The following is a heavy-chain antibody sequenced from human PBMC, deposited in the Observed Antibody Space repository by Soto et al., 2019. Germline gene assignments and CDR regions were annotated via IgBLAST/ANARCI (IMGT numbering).Heavy chain of an antibody. CDR3: ARDHDSSGKIHYDYGMDV. Sequence: QVQLAESGGGLVKSGGSLTLSCSTSGFFFSDYFMSWIRQAPGKGLEWVSYISPGGEITHYADSVKGRFTISRDNTKNSLFLQMTSLRDEDTAVYYCARDHDSSGKIHYDYGMDVWGQGTTVTVS. V-gene: IGHV3-11*01. CDR2: ISPGGEIT. D-gene: IGHD3-22*01. J-gene: IGHJ6*02. CDR1: GFFFSDYF.